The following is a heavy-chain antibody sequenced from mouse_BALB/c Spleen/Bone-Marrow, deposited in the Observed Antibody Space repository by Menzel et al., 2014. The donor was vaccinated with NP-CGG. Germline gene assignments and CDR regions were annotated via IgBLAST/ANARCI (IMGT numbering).Heavy chain of an antibody. V-gene: IGHV1S81*02. D-gene: IGHD1-1*01. CDR2: INPSNGRT. J-gene: IGHJ4*01. Sequence: QVQLQQPGAEPVKPGASVKLSCKASGYTFTGYWMHWVKQRPGQGLEWIGEINPSNGRTNYNEKSKSMATLTVDKSSSTAYMQLSSLTPEDSAVFYCARLIYGSSYIVDFWGQGTSVTVSS. CDR1: GYTFTGYW. CDR3: ARLIYGSSYIVDF.